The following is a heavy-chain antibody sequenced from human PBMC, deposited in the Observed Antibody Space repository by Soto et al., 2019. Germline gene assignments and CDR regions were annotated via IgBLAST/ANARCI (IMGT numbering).Heavy chain of an antibody. CDR2: TYYRSKWYN. J-gene: IGHJ6*03. Sequence: SQTLSLTCAISGDSVPSNSAAWNWIRQSPSRGLEWLGRTYYRSKWYNDYAVSVKSRITINPDTSKNQFSLQLNSVTPEDTAVYYCARVVVPAAMENYYYYYYMDVWGKGTTVRVSS. D-gene: IGHD2-2*01. CDR3: ARVVVPAAMENYYYYYYMDV. CDR1: GDSVPSNSAA. V-gene: IGHV6-1*01.